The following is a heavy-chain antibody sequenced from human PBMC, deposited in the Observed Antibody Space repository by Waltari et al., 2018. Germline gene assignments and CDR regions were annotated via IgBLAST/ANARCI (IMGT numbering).Heavy chain of an antibody. Sequence: EVQLVDSGGGVVQPGGSLSLSCEVPGFIFYDYAMHWVRQAPGTGLEWVFLISGDGGNKYFAASVKGRFTISRDNRRNSLYLQMTTLRTEDTALYYGVKELSVVRSVYAMDVWGHGTTVTVAS. J-gene: IGHJ6*02. CDR2: ISGDGGNK. D-gene: IGHD2-8*01. CDR1: GFIFYDYA. V-gene: IGHV3-43*02. CDR3: VKELSVVRSVYAMDV.